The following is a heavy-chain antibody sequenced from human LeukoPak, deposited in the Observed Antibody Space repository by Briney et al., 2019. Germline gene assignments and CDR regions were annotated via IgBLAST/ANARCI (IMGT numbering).Heavy chain of an antibody. V-gene: IGHV4-34*01. Sequence: PSETLSLTCAVYGGSFSGYYWSWIRQPPGKGLEWIGEINHNGSTNYNPSLKGRVTISVDTSKNQFSLKLSSVTAADTALYYCARVLSWGTSPDYWGQGALVTVSS. CDR2: INHNGST. J-gene: IGHJ4*02. D-gene: IGHD3-9*01. CDR3: ARVLSWGTSPDY. CDR1: GGSFSGYY.